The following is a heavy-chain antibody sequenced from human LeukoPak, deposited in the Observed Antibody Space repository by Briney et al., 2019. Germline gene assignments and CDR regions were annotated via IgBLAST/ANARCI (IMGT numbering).Heavy chain of an antibody. CDR2: INSDGSST. D-gene: IGHD2-2*02. V-gene: IGHV3-74*01. Sequence: GGSLRLSCAASGFTFSSYWMHWVRQAPGKGLVWVSRINSDGSSTSYADSVKGRFTISRDNAKNTLYLQMNSLRAEDTAVYYCANFVPFVVVPAAILHDYWGQGTLVTVSS. CDR1: GFTFSSYW. J-gene: IGHJ4*02. CDR3: ANFVPFVVVPAAILHDY.